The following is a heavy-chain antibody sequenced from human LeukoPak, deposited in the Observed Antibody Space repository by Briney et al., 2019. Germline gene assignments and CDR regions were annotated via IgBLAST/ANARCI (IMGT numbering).Heavy chain of an antibody. CDR1: GYSFTSYG. D-gene: IGHD1-1*01. Sequence: GASVKVSCKASGYSFTSYGISWVRQAPGQGLEWMGWMNPNSGNTGYAQKFQGRVTMTRNTSISTAYMELSSLRSEDTAVYYCARGQRRRPFDYWGQGTLVTVSS. CDR2: MNPNSGNT. CDR3: ARGQRRRPFDY. J-gene: IGHJ4*02. V-gene: IGHV1-8*02.